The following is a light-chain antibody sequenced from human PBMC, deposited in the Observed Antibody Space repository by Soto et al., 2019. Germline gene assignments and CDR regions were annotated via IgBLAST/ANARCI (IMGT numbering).Light chain of an antibody. Sequence: QSALTQPASVTGSPGQSITISCTGTTSDVGGYDRVSWFQQYPGTAPKLIIYEVTDRPSGVSDRFSGSKSVNTASLTISGLQPEDEADYYCSSYTIRNTWVFGGGTKLNVL. V-gene: IGLV2-14*01. J-gene: IGLJ3*02. CDR3: SSYTIRNTWV. CDR1: TSDVGGYDR. CDR2: EVT.